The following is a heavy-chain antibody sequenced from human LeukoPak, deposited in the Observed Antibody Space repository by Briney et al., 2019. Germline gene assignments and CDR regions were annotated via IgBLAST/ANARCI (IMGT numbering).Heavy chain of an antibody. Sequence: GGSLRLSCAASGFTFSDHYMDWVRQAPGKGLEWVGRIRNKANSYTTKYAASVKGRFTISRDDSKKSLYLQMNSLKTEDTAVYYCARDNSITDWYFDLWGHGTLFTVSS. CDR3: ARDNSITDWYFDL. V-gene: IGHV3-72*01. D-gene: IGHD2/OR15-2a*01. J-gene: IGHJ2*01. CDR1: GFTFSDHY. CDR2: IRNKANSYTT.